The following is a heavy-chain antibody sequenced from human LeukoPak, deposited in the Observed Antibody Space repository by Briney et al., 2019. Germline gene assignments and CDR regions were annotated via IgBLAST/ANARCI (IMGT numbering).Heavy chain of an antibody. CDR1: GFTVSSNY. D-gene: IGHD3-10*02. J-gene: IGHJ4*02. V-gene: IGHV3-53*01. CDR2: IYSGGSA. CDR3: AKAVGSGYYVFDY. Sequence: GGSLRLSCAASGFTVSSNYMSWVRQAPGKGLEWVSVIYSGGSAYYADSVKGRFTISRDNSKNTLYLQMNNLRADDTAVYYCAKAVGSGYYVFDYWGQGTLVTVSS.